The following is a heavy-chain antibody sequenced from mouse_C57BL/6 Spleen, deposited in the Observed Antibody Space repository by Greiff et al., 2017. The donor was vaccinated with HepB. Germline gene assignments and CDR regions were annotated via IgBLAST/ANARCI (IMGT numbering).Heavy chain of an antibody. V-gene: IGHV1-53*01. CDR3: ARSVYSEYAMDY. D-gene: IGHD2-1*01. J-gene: IGHJ4*01. Sequence: VKLQQPGTELVKPGASVKLSCKASGYTFTSYWMHWVKQRPGQGLEWIGNINPSNGGTNYNEKFKSKATLTVDKSSSTAYMQLSSLTSEDSAVYYCARSVYSEYAMDYWGQGTSVTVSS. CDR2: INPSNGGT. CDR1: GYTFTSYW.